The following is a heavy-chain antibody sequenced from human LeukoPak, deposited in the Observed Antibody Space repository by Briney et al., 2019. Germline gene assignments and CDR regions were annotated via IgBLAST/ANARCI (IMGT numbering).Heavy chain of an antibody. D-gene: IGHD2-15*01. CDR1: GFTFTGYS. CDR3: ACYGIAPPY. Sequence: GGSLRLSCAASGFTFTGYSMNWVRQAPGKGLEWVSSIDTSSRDIIYADSMKGRFTISRDNAKNTLFLQMNSLRTEDTAVYYCACYGIAPPYWGQGTLVTVSS. CDR2: IDTSSRDI. J-gene: IGHJ4*02. V-gene: IGHV3-21*01.